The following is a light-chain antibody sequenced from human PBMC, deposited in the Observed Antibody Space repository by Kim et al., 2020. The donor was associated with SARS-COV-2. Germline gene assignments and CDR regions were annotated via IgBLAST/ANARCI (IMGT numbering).Light chain of an antibody. J-gene: IGKJ2*01. CDR2: GTS. CDR3: QQYGRSPYT. CDR1: QSVARIH. Sequence: LSPGERATLECRASQSVARIHLAWFQQKPGQAPRLLIYGTSSRATGIPDRFSASESGTDFTLTISRLEPEDFAVYYCQQYGRSPYTFGQGTKLEI. V-gene: IGKV3-20*01.